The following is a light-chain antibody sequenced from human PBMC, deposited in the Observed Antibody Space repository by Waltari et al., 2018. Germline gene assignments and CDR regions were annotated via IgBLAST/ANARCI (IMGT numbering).Light chain of an antibody. V-gene: IGLV2-14*01. CDR3: SSYTRHETGI. Sequence: QSALTQPASVSGSPGQSTPIPCTGTSRHVGGYNFVSWYQQHPGKVPKLIIYEVNNRSSGVSNRFSGSKSGNTASLTISGLQAEDEADYYCSSYTRHETGIFGGGTKLTVL. CDR2: EVN. CDR1: SRHVGGYNF. J-gene: IGLJ2*01.